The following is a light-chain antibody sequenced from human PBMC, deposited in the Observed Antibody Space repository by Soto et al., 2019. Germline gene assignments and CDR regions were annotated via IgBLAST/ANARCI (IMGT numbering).Light chain of an antibody. Sequence: EIVLTQSPVTLSVSPGERATLSCRASQSVSTYLACYQQKPGQAPRLLIYDASNRATGTPARFSGSGSGTDFTLTISSLQSEDLAVYFCQQYNNWPITFGQGTRLE. CDR3: QQYNNWPIT. J-gene: IGKJ5*01. CDR2: DAS. V-gene: IGKV3D-15*01. CDR1: QSVSTY.